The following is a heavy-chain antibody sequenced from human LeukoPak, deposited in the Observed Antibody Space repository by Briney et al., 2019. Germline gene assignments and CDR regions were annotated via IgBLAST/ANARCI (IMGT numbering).Heavy chain of an antibody. V-gene: IGHV4-38-2*02. CDR1: GYSISSGYY. Sequence: SETLSLTCTVSGYSISSGYYWGWIRQPPGKGLEWIGSIYHSGSTYYNPSLKSRVTVSLDTSKNQFSLKLSSVTAADTAVYYCARVRPRVGATNPWGQGTLVTVSS. D-gene: IGHD1-26*01. CDR2: IYHSGST. J-gene: IGHJ5*02. CDR3: ARVRPRVGATNP.